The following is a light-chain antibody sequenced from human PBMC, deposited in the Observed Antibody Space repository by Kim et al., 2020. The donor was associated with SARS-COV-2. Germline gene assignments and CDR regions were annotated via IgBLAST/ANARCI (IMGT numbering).Light chain of an antibody. Sequence: EIVLTQSPVTLSLSPGERATLSCRASQSVISSLAWYQQKPGQAPRLLIFDAFNRATVIPARFSGSGSGTEFTLTISRLEPEDFAVYYCQQRSIWPLTFGGGTKVDIK. CDR1: QSVISS. V-gene: IGKV3-11*01. CDR3: QQRSIWPLT. CDR2: DAF. J-gene: IGKJ4*01.